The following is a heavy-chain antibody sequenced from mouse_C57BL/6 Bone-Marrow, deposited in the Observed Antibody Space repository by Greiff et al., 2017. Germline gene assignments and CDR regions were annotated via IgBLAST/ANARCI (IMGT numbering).Heavy chain of an antibody. J-gene: IGHJ3*01. CDR3: ARHGDGYPFAY. Sequence: EVKLQESGGDLVKPGGSLKLSCAASGFTFSSYGMSWVRQTPDKRLAWVATISSGGSYTYYPDSVKGRVTISRDNAKNTLYLQMSSLKSEDTAMYYCARHGDGYPFAYWGQGTLVTVSA. CDR2: ISSGGSYT. V-gene: IGHV5-6*01. CDR1: GFTFSSYG. D-gene: IGHD2-3*01.